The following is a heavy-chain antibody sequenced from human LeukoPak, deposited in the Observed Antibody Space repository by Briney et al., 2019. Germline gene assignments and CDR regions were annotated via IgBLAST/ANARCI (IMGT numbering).Heavy chain of an antibody. CDR1: GFTFSSYG. CDR3: ARDTGGYDILAGYYTNWFDP. D-gene: IGHD3-9*01. CDR2: ISGSGGST. Sequence: GGSLRLSCAASGFTFSSYGMSWVRQAPGKGLEWVSAISGSGGSTYYADSVKGRFTISRDNSKNTLYLQMNSLRAEDTAVYYCARDTGGYDILAGYYTNWFDPWGQGTLVTVSS. J-gene: IGHJ5*02. V-gene: IGHV3-23*01.